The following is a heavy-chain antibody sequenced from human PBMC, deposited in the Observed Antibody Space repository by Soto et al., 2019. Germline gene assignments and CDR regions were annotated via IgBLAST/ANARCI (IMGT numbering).Heavy chain of an antibody. CDR1: GYTFTSYD. J-gene: IGHJ5*02. D-gene: IGHD3-3*01. CDR2: IIPIFGTA. CDR3: ASQFWSGYYVFDP. Sequence: SVKVSCKASGYTFTSYDINWVRQAPGQGLEWMGGIIPIFGTANYAQKFQGRVTITADESTSTAYMELSSLRSEDTAVYYCASQFWSGYYVFDPWGQGTLVTVSS. V-gene: IGHV1-69*13.